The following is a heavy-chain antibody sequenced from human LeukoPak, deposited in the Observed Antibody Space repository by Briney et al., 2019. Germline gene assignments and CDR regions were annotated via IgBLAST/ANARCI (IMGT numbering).Heavy chain of an antibody. Sequence: GGSLRLSCAASGFTFSSYAMSWVRQAPGKGLEWVSAISGCGGSTYYADSVGGRFTISRDNYKNTLYLQMNNLKAENTAVYYCAKDFRGVRGARPNWFDPWGQGTLVTVSS. V-gene: IGHV3-23*01. J-gene: IGHJ5*02. CDR1: GFTFSSYA. D-gene: IGHD3-10*01. CDR2: ISGCGGST. CDR3: AKDFRGVRGARPNWFDP.